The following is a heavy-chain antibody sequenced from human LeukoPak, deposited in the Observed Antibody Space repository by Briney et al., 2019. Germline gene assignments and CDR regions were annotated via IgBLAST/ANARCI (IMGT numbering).Heavy chain of an antibody. D-gene: IGHD3-16*01. Sequence: SETLSLTCTVSDASISSSSYYWGWIRRPPGKGLEWIGSIYYSGSTYYNPSLKSRVTVSVDTSKNQFSLRLSSVTAADTAVYYCVRGSTLRHYQYWGQGTLVTVSS. CDR2: IYYSGST. V-gene: IGHV4-39*01. CDR3: VRGSTLRHYQY. J-gene: IGHJ4*02. CDR1: DASISSSSYY.